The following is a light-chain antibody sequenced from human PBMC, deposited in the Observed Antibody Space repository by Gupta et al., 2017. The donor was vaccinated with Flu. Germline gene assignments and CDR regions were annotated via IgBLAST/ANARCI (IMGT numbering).Light chain of an antibody. J-gene: IGKJ4*01. CDR3: QQRCTAPPLT. CDR2: DAS. CDR1: QSVSSY. V-gene: IGKV3-11*01. Sequence: EIVLTQSPATLSLSPGERATLSCRASQSVSSYLAWYQQKPGQAPRLLIYDASNRATGIPARFSPSWSGTDFTLTISRLEPEDLAVYYCQQRCTAPPLTLGAGTRLELQ.